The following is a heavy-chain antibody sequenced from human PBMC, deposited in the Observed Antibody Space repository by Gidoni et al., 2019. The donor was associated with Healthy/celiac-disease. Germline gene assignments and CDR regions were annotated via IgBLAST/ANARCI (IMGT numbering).Heavy chain of an antibody. J-gene: IGHJ6*02. D-gene: IGHD4-17*01. CDR2: IYSGGST. Sequence: EVQLVESGGGLVPPGASMILSCPASVFPVSSNYMSWVRQAPGKGLEWVSVIYSGGSTYYADSVKGRFTISRDNSKNTLYLQMNSLRAEDTAVYYCARETQRGMTTGGMDVWGQGTTVTVSS. CDR1: VFPVSSNY. V-gene: IGHV3-66*01. CDR3: ARETQRGMTTGGMDV.